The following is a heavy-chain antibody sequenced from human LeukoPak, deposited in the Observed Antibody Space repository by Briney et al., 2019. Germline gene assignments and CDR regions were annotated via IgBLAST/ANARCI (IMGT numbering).Heavy chain of an antibody. Sequence: SETLSLTCTVSGGSISSGGYYWSWIRQHPGKGLEWIGYIYYSGSTYYNPSLKSRVTISVDTSKSQFSLKLSSVTAADTAVYYCARARMTTVTTFYSDYWGQGTLVTVSS. CDR3: ARARMTTVTTFYSDY. CDR1: GGSISSGGYY. V-gene: IGHV4-31*03. D-gene: IGHD4-17*01. CDR2: IYYSGST. J-gene: IGHJ4*02.